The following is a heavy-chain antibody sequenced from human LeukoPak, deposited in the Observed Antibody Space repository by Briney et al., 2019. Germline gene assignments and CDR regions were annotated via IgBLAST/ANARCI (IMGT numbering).Heavy chain of an antibody. J-gene: IGHJ4*02. CDR1: GGSFSGYY. Sequence: PSETLSLTCAVSGGSFSGYYWSWIRQPPGKGLEWIGEINHSGSTNYNPSLKSRATISVDTSKNQFSLKLSSVTAADTAVYYCARVKGRGYSYHFDYWGQGTLVTVSS. CDR2: INHSGST. CDR3: ARVKGRGYSYHFDY. D-gene: IGHD5-18*01. V-gene: IGHV4-34*01.